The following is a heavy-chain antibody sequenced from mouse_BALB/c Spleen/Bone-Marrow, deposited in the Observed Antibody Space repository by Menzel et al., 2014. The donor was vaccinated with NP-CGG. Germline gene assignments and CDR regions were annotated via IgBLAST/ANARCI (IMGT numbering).Heavy chain of an antibody. CDR2: ITPAISTI. V-gene: IGHV4-1*02. D-gene: IGHD1-2*01. CDR3: ARPGYGGYQDV. CDR1: GFAFSGYW. Sequence: EVMLVESGGRLVQPGGSLKLSCEASGFAFSGYWMTWVRQAPGQGLEWIGEITPAISTINFTPSLKDKYVISRDNAKDGLYLQMSKVRSEDTALYYWARPGYGGYQDVWGAGTTVTVSS. J-gene: IGHJ1*01.